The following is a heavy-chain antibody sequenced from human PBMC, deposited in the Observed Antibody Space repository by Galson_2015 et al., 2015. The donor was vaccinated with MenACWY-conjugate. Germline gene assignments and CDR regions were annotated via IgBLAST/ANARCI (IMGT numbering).Heavy chain of an antibody. V-gene: IGHV3-48*02. CDR3: ARGVRYCSSTSCYRGVPYYYYYGMDV. CDR2: ISSSSSTI. CDR1: GFTFSSYS. Sequence: SLRLSCAASGFTFSSYSMNWVRQAPGKGLEWVSYISSSSSTIYYADSVKGRFTISRDNAKNSLYLQMNSLRDEDTAVYYCARGVRYCSSTSCYRGVPYYYYYGMDVWGQGTTVTVSS. D-gene: IGHD2-2*02. J-gene: IGHJ6*02.